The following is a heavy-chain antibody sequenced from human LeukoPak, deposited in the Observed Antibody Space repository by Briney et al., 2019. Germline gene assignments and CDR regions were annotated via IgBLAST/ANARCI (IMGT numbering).Heavy chain of an antibody. CDR1: GFTFSSFW. Sequence: GGSLRLSCAASGFTFSSFWMHWVRQAPGKGLVWVSRINSDGRSTSYADSVKGRFTISRDNAKNTLYLQMNSLRAEDTAVYFCAKPGSGSGLDAFDIWGQGTMVTVSS. CDR2: INSDGRST. J-gene: IGHJ3*02. D-gene: IGHD3-10*01. CDR3: AKPGSGSGLDAFDI. V-gene: IGHV3-74*01.